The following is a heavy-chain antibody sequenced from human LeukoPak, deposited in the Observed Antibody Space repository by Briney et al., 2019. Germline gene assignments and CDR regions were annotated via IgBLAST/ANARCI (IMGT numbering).Heavy chain of an antibody. D-gene: IGHD2-21*02. CDR2: IKSKTDGGTT. CDR1: GFTFSNAW. J-gene: IGHJ4*02. Sequence: GGSLRLSCAASGFTFSNAWMSWVRQAPGKGLEWVGRIKSKTDGGTTDYAAPVKGRFTISRDDSKNTLYLQMNSLKTEDTAVYYCTAENPTYCGGDCYSEGDYWGQGTLVTVSS. V-gene: IGHV3-15*01. CDR3: TAENPTYCGGDCYSEGDY.